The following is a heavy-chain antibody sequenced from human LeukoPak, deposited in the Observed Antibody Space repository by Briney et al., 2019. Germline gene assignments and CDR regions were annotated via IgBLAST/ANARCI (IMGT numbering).Heavy chain of an antibody. Sequence: GGSLRLSRAASGFTFSSYAMHWVRQAPGKGLEWVAVLSYDGSTKYYADSVKGRFTISRDISKNTLYLQMNSLRPEDTAVYYCARDHYSSGSYDYWGQGTLVTVSS. CDR3: ARDHYSSGSYDY. J-gene: IGHJ4*02. CDR1: GFTFSSYA. CDR2: LSYDGSTK. V-gene: IGHV3-30-3*01. D-gene: IGHD6-19*01.